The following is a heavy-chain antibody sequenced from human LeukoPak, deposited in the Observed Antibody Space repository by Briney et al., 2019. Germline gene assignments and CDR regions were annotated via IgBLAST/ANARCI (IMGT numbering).Heavy chain of an antibody. D-gene: IGHD3-22*01. CDR1: GGSISSGGYY. J-gene: IGHJ5*02. CDR2: IYYSGST. Sequence: PSQTLSLTCTVSGGSISSGGYYWGWIRQPPGKGLEWIGYIYYSGSTNYNPSLKSRVTISVDTSKNQFSLKLSSVTAADTAVYYCARANVFDSSGYYYNWFDPWGQGTLVTVSS. V-gene: IGHV4-61*08. CDR3: ARANVFDSSGYYYNWFDP.